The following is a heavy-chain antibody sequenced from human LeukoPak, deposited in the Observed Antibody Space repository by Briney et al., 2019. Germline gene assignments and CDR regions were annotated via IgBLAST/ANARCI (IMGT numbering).Heavy chain of an antibody. Sequence: PSETLSLTCTVSGGSISGYYWSWIRQPPGKGLEWIGYIYYSGSTNYNPSLKSRVTISVDTSKNQFSLKLSSVTAADTAVYYCTRGTWSYGSGSSYFDYWGQGTLVTVSS. V-gene: IGHV4-59*01. CDR1: GGSISGYY. J-gene: IGHJ4*02. D-gene: IGHD3-10*01. CDR2: IYYSGST. CDR3: TRGTWSYGSGSSYFDY.